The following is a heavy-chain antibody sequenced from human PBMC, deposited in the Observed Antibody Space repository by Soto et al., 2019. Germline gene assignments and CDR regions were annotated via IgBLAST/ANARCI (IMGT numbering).Heavy chain of an antibody. D-gene: IGHD3-10*01. CDR3: ASGAHYYNGMAV. CDR2: TYYRSKWYN. V-gene: IGHV6-1*01. Sequence: SQTLSLTCAISGDSVSSNIASWNWIRQSPSRGLEWLGRTYYRSKWYNEYVVSVKSRMTINPDTSKNQFSLQLNSVTHEATAVSYCASGAHYYNGMAVWGQGTTVTVSS. CDR1: GDSVSSNIAS. J-gene: IGHJ6*02.